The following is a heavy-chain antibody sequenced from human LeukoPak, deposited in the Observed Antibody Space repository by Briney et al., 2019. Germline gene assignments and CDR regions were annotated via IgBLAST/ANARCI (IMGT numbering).Heavy chain of an antibody. D-gene: IGHD3-16*01. CDR1: GYPFTTYG. V-gene: IGHV1-18*01. J-gene: IGHJ6*03. Sequence: GASVKVSCKASGYPFTTYGISWVRQAPGQGLEWMGWIAIYNDNTHSAQKFQGRVTMTTDTSTNTAYMELRSLISDDTAVYYCARCMFGAYISYNYYYMDVWGKGTTVTVSS. CDR2: IAIYNDNT. CDR3: ARCMFGAYISYNYYYMDV.